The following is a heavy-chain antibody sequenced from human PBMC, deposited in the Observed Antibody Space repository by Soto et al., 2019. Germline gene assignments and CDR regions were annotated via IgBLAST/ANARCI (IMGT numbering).Heavy chain of an antibody. CDR3: ARDGGYYSVDD. Sequence: TLSLTCIVSGGSINSGGFYWSWVRQHPGKGLEWIGNIYYSGSADYNPSLKSRVTISVDMSKNHFSLNVSSLTAADTAVYYCARDGGYYSVDDWGQGTTITVSS. D-gene: IGHD2-15*01. J-gene: IGHJ6*01. CDR2: IYYSGSA. CDR1: GGSINSGGFY. V-gene: IGHV4-31*03.